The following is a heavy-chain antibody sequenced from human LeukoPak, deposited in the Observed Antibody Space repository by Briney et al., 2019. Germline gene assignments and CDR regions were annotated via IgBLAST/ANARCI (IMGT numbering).Heavy chain of an antibody. D-gene: IGHD3-10*01. CDR2: IYYSGST. CDR3: ASHYGSGSYYNQGAFDI. J-gene: IGHJ3*02. CDR1: GGSISSYY. Sequence: SETLSLTCTVSGGSISSYYWSWIRQPPGKGLEWIGYIYYSGSTNYNPSLKSRVTISVDTSKNQFSLKLSSVTAADTAVYYCASHYGSGSYYNQGAFDIWGQGTMVTVSP. V-gene: IGHV4-59*08.